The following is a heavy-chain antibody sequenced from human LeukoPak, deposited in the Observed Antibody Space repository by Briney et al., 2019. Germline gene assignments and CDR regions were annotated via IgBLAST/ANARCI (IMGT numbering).Heavy chain of an antibody. J-gene: IGHJ3*02. V-gene: IGHV3-21*01. Sequence: PGGSLRLSCAASGFTFSSYSMNWVRQAPGKGLEWVSSISSSSSYIYYADSVKGRFTISRDNAKNSLYLQMNSLRAEDTAVYYCARAYYDFWSDYYPHDAFDIWGQGTMVTVSS. D-gene: IGHD3-3*01. CDR1: GFTFSSYS. CDR3: ARAYYDFWSDYYPHDAFDI. CDR2: ISSSSSYI.